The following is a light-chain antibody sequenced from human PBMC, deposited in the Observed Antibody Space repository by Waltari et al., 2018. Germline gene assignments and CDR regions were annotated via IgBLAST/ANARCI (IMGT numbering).Light chain of an antibody. CDR1: SNDAGGYNS. CDR2: DVS. V-gene: IGLV2-14*01. J-gene: IGLJ2*01. Sequence: QSALTQPASVSGSPGQSVTIFCAGTSNDAGGYNSVSWYQEHPGPAPRVIIYDVSDRPSGVSDRFSGSKSGNTASLTISGLQAEDEADYYCSSQSSNDVVLFGGGTKLTVL. CDR3: SSQSSNDVVL.